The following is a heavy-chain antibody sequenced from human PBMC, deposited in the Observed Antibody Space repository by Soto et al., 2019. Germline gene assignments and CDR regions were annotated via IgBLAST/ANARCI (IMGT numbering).Heavy chain of an antibody. V-gene: IGHV4-34*01. CDR3: AVSIGTNWFDP. CDR1: GGSFSGYY. CDR2: INHSGST. Sequence: PSETLSLTCAVYGGSFSGYYWSWIRQPPGKGLEWIGEINHSGSTNYNPSLKSRVTISVDTSKNQFSLKLSSVTAADTAVYYCAVSIGTNWFDPWGKGTLVTVPS. J-gene: IGHJ5*02.